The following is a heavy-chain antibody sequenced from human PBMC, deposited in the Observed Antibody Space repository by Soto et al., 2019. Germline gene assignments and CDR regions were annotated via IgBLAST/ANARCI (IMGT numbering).Heavy chain of an antibody. D-gene: IGHD2-15*01. CDR1: GFSFSTYS. CDR3: AGEEGYWGHMDV. Sequence: EVQLVESGGGLVKPGGSLRLSCAASGFSFSTYSMNWVRQAPGKGLEWVSSISSGSSYIYYAESVKGRFTISRDNTKNSLFLQMNSLRDEDTAIYYCAGEEGYWGHMDVWGQGTTVTVSS. V-gene: IGHV3-21*02. CDR2: ISSGSSYI. J-gene: IGHJ6*02.